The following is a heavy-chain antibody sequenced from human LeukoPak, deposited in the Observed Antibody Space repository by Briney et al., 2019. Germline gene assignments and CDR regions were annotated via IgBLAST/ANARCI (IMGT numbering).Heavy chain of an antibody. CDR1: GGSISRRSEY. J-gene: IGHJ6*03. CDR2: LDSSGST. Sequence: PSETLSLTCTASGGSISRRSEYWGWIRQTPGKGLEWIGNLDSSGSTYYNPSLKSRVTISVGTSKNQFSLNLRSVTAADTAIYFCSRSHDYGGLYFYYYMYVWGKGTTVTVSS. D-gene: IGHD4-23*01. V-gene: IGHV4-39*01. CDR3: SRSHDYGGLYFYYYMYV.